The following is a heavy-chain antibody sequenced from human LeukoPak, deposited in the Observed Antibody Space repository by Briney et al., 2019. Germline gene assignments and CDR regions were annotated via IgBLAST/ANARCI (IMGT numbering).Heavy chain of an antibody. V-gene: IGHV4-59*01. CDR3: ARGPHFHDSSGYSRYQNYYMVV. J-gene: IGHJ6*03. D-gene: IGHD3-22*01. CDR2: IYFSGST. Sequence: PETRTVTCTVSDGSINNYYWSWIRQPLGKGLEWIGYIYFSGSTTYNPSLRSRVTIPVETYQNQFSLRLNSVTPADTAVYYCARGPHFHDSSGYSRYQNYYMVVWGTSPTVTVSS. CDR1: DGSINNYY.